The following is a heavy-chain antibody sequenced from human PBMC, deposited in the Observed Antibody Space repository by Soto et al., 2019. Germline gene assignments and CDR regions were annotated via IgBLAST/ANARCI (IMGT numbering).Heavy chain of an antibody. CDR2: IYYSGST. D-gene: IGHD2-2*01. V-gene: IGHV4-30-4*01. J-gene: IGHJ5*02. CDR3: ARGGGEYQLLGGLDP. CDR1: GGSISSGDYY. Sequence: SETLSLTCTVSGGSISSGDYYWSWIRQPPGKGLEWIGYIYYSGSTYYNPSLKSRVTISVDTSKNQFSLKLSSVTAADTAVYYCARGGGEYQLLGGLDPWGQGTLVTVSS.